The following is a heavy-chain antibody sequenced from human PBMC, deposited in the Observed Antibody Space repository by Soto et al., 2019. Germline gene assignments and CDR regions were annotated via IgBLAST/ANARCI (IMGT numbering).Heavy chain of an antibody. Sequence: GESLKISCKGSGYSFTSYWIGWVRQMPGKGLEWMGIIYPGDSDTRYSPSFQGQVTISADKSISTAYLQWSSLKASDTAMYYCARRGTTGSYYDFWSGYTPAPITLMAWFDPWGQGTLVTVSS. J-gene: IGHJ5*02. CDR1: GYSFTSYW. D-gene: IGHD3-3*01. V-gene: IGHV5-51*01. CDR2: IYPGDSDT. CDR3: ARRGTTGSYYDFWSGYTPAPITLMAWFDP.